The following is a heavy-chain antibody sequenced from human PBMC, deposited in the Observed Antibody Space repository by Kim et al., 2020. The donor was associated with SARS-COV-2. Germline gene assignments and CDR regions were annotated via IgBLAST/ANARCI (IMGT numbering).Heavy chain of an antibody. CDR1: GFTFSNAW. CDR2: IKSKTDGGTT. V-gene: IGHV3-15*01. CDR3: TTDLIIIWTGSRFDY. J-gene: IGHJ4*02. D-gene: IGHD1-26*01. Sequence: GGSLRLSCAASGFTFSNAWMSWVRQAPGKGLEWVGRIKSKTDGGTTDYAAPVKGRFTISRDDSKNTLYLQMNSLKTEDTAVYYCTTDLIIIWTGSRFDYWGQGTLVTVSS.